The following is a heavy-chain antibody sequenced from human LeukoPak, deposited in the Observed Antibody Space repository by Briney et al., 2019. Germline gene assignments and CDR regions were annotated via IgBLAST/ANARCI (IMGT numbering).Heavy chain of an antibody. D-gene: IGHD4-17*01. CDR1: GDSVSSNRAS. CDR3: ARSNVDYDFDY. J-gene: IGHJ4*02. V-gene: IGHV6-1*01. CDR2: TYYRSKWYT. Sequence: SQTRSLTCAISGDSVSSNRASWTWIRQSPSRGLEWLGRTYYRSKWYTDYAVSVKSRITINPDTSKNQFSLQLNSVTPEDTAVYYCARSNVDYDFDYWGRGTLVSVSS.